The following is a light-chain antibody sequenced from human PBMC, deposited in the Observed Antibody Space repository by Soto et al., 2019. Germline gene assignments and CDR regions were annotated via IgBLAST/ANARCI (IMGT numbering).Light chain of an antibody. CDR2: GAS. CDR3: QQRSKWVT. V-gene: IGKV3D-20*02. Sequence: EIVLTQSPGTLSLSPGERATLSCRASQSVSSSHLAWYQQKPGQAPRLLIYGASSRATGIPARFSGSGSGTDFTLTISSLEPEDFAVYYCQQRSKWVTFGRGTKVDI. CDR1: QSVSSSH. J-gene: IGKJ4*01.